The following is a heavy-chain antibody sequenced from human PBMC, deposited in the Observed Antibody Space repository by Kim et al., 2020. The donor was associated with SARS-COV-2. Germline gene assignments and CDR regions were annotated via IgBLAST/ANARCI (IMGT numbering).Heavy chain of an antibody. V-gene: IGHV4-39*01. CDR2: IYYSGST. CDR1: GGSISSSSYY. Sequence: SETLSLTCTVSGGSISSSSYYWGWIRQPPGKGLEWIGSIYYSGSTYYNPSLKSRVTISVDTSKNQFSLKLSSVTAADTAVYYCARRYFDWFVWFDPWGQGTLVTVSS. D-gene: IGHD3-9*01. CDR3: ARRYFDWFVWFDP. J-gene: IGHJ5*02.